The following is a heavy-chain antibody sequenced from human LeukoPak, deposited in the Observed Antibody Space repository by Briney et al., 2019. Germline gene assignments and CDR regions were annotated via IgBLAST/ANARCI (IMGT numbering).Heavy chain of an antibody. J-gene: IGHJ4*02. V-gene: IGHV4-59*01. D-gene: IGHD5-18*01. CDR1: GGSISSYY. Sequence: SETLSLTCTVSGGSISSYYWSWIRQPPGKGLEWIGYIYYSGSTNHNPSLKSRVTISVDTSKNQFSLKLSSVTAADTAVYYCARGGTSYGFIFPFDYWGQGTLVTVSS. CDR3: ARGGTSYGFIFPFDY. CDR2: IYYSGST.